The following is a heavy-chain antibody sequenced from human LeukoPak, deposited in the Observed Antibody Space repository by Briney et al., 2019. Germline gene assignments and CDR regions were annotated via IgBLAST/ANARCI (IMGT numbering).Heavy chain of an antibody. CDR2: IYYSGYI. J-gene: IGHJ2*01. CDR3: ARDRSSVTGYFDL. CDR1: GGSINSGNYY. Sequence: SQTLSLTCTVSGGSINSGNYYWNWIRQLPGKGLEWVGYIYYSGYIYYNPSLKSRVAISIDTSTNQFSLKLSSVTAADTAIYYCARDRSSVTGYFDLWGRGTLVTVSS. V-gene: IGHV4-31*03. D-gene: IGHD2-21*02.